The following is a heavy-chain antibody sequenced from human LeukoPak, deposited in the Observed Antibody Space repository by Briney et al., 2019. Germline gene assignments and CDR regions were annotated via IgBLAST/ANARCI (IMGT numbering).Heavy chain of an antibody. Sequence: GGSLRLSCAASGFTFSSYGIHWVRQAPGKGLEWVAFIRYDGSNKYYSDSVKGRFTISRDNSKNTLYLQMNSLRGEDTAVYYCAKGSKEVLFTRDHHMDVWGKGTTVTISS. V-gene: IGHV3-30*02. CDR1: GFTFSSYG. J-gene: IGHJ6*03. CDR2: IRYDGSNK. CDR3: AKGSKEVLFTRDHHMDV. D-gene: IGHD3-3*01.